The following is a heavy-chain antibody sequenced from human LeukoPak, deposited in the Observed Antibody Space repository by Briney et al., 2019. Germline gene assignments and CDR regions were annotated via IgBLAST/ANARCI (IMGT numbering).Heavy chain of an antibody. V-gene: IGHV1-2*02. CDR1: GYTFTGYY. Sequence: ASVKVSCKASGYTFTGYYLHWVRQAPGQGLEWMGWVNPNTGGTKYAQKFQGRVTMTRDTSISTAYMEVTRLTSDDTAVYYCARAPVAAAQMLSSWGQGTLVTVSS. D-gene: IGHD2-15*01. CDR2: VNPNTGGT. J-gene: IGHJ5*02. CDR3: ARAPVAAAQMLSS.